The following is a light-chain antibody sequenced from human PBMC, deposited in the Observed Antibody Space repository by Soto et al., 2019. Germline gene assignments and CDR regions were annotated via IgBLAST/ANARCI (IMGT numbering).Light chain of an antibody. V-gene: IGLV2-14*01. CDR1: SSDVGGYNY. Sequence: QAVVTQPASVSGSPGQSITISCTGTSSDVGGYNYVSWYQQHPGKAPKLMIYEVSNRPSGVSNRFSGSRSGHTASLTISGLQAEDEADYYCCSYRSSSTWVFGGGTKLTVL. CDR2: EVS. CDR3: CSYRSSSTWV. J-gene: IGLJ3*02.